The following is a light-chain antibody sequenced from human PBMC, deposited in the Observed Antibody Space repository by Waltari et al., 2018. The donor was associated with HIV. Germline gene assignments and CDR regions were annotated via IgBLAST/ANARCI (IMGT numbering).Light chain of an antibody. Sequence: DIQLTYSPSSLSAFVGCSVAITCQASKDICNYLNWYQKKSGKAPKLLIYDASHFDTGVPSRVSGSVSGTDLTFTISSLQPEDIATYYCQQYDNLRGTLGGGNKVEIK. J-gene: IGKJ4*01. V-gene: IGKV1-33*01. CDR1: KDICNY. CDR2: DAS. CDR3: QQYDNLRGT.